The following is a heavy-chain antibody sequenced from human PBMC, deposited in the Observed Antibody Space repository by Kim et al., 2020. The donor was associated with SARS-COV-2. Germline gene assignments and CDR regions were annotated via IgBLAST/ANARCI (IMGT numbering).Heavy chain of an antibody. CDR3: ARDRGYGSGSYYRIYTHPPVYDFDY. V-gene: IGHV1-2*02. Sequence: ASVKVSCKASGYTFTGYYMHWVRQAPGQGLEWMGWINPNSGGTNYAQKFQGRVTMTRDTSISTAYMELSRLRSDDTAVYYCARDRGYGSGSYYRIYTHPPVYDFDYWGQGTLVTVSS. J-gene: IGHJ4*02. CDR1: GYTFTGYY. D-gene: IGHD3-10*01. CDR2: INPNSGGT.